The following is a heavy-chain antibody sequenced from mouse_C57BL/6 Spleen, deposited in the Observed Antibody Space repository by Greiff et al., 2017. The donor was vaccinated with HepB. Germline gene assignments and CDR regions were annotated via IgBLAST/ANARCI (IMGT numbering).Heavy chain of an antibody. J-gene: IGHJ2*01. CDR3: ARVGTTAVGDY. CDR2: IDPSDSYT. V-gene: IGHV1-69*01. Sequence: QVQLQQPGAELVMPGASVKLSRKASGYTFTSYWMHWVKQRPGQGLEWIGEIDPSDSYTNYNQKFKGKSTLTVDKSSSTAYMQLSSLTSEDSAVYYCARVGTTAVGDYWGQGTTLTVSS. CDR1: GYTFTSYW. D-gene: IGHD1-1*01.